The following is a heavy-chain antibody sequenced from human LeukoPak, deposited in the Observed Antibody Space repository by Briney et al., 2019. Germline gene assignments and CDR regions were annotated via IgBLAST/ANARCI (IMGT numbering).Heavy chain of an antibody. Sequence: SETLSLTCAVYGGSFSGYYWSWIRQPPGKGLEWIGEINHSGSTNYNPSLKSRVTISVDTSKNQFSLKLSSVTAADTAVYYCARFTIYYYGMDVWGQGTTVTVSS. V-gene: IGHV4-34*01. D-gene: IGHD3-3*01. CDR3: ARFTIYYYGMDV. CDR1: GGSFSGYY. CDR2: INHSGST. J-gene: IGHJ6*02.